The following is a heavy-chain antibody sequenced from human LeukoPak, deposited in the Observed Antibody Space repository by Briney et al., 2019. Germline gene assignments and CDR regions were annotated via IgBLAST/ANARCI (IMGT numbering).Heavy chain of an antibody. D-gene: IGHD1-1*01. V-gene: IGHV3-30*18. Sequence: GGSLRLSCAASGFTFSGYGMHWVRQAPGKGLEWVAVISYDGSNKYYADSVKGRFTISRDNSKNTLYLQMNSLRAEDTAVYYCAKGGTTGTHYFDYWGQGTLVTVSS. CDR1: GFTFSGYG. CDR2: ISYDGSNK. CDR3: AKGGTTGTHYFDY. J-gene: IGHJ4*02.